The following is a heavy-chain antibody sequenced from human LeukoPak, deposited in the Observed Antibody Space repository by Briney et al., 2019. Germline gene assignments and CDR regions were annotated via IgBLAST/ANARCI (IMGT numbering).Heavy chain of an antibody. J-gene: IGHJ4*02. D-gene: IGHD5-12*01. CDR1: GFTFSDFY. CDR2: ISDSGSAM. V-gene: IGHV3-11*01. Sequence: GGSLRLSCAASGFTFSDFYMTRIRRAPGKGLEWISYISDSGSAMSYSDSVKGRFTISRDNAKKSVYLQMNNLRVEDTAVYYCAREYSGLDYWGPGTLVTVSS. CDR3: AREYSGLDY.